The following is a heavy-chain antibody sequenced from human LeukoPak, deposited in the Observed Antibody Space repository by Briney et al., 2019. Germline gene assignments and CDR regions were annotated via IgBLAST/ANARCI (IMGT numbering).Heavy chain of an antibody. CDR1: GYTFTGYY. J-gene: IGHJ4*02. Sequence: ASVKVSCKASGYTFTGYYMHWVRQAPGQGLEWMGWINPNSGGTNYAQKFRGRVTMTRDTSISTAYMELSRLRSDDTAVYYCARDPGSGWYYFDYWGQGTLVTVPS. V-gene: IGHV1-2*02. D-gene: IGHD6-19*01. CDR3: ARDPGSGWYYFDY. CDR2: INPNSGGT.